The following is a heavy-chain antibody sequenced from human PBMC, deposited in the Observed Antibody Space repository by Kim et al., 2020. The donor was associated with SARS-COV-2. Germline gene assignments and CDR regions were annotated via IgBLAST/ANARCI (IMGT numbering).Heavy chain of an antibody. Sequence: RYSPSFQSQVTISADKSISTAYLQWSSLKASDTAMYYCARHAQASNAFGIWGEGTMVTVSS. V-gene: IGHV5-51*01. CDR3: ARHAQASNAFGI. J-gene: IGHJ3*02.